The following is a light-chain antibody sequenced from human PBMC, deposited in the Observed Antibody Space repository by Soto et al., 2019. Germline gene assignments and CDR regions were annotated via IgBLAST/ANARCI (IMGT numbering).Light chain of an antibody. CDR1: SSDIGXXXY. J-gene: IGLJ1*01. Sequence: QSALTQPASXSXSPGXSIXIXCXXTSSDIGXXXYVSWYQQHPGKAPKLMIYHVTYRPSGVXNRYSGSKSGNSASLTISGLQADDEADYYFCSRTTSHTYVFGSGTKVTVL. V-gene: IGLV2-14*03. CDR3: CSRTTSHTYV. CDR2: HVT.